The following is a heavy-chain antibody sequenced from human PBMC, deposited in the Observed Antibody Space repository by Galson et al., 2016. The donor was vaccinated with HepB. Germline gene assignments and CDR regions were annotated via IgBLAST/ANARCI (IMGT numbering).Heavy chain of an antibody. Sequence: SETLSLTCTVSGASITDYYWTWIRQPPGKGLEWIGYIYYSGIINYNPSLTGRVTISVDTSKNQFSLKLTSVTAADTAVYYCARVPAEYGTFFDYYYGLDVWGQGNPGHRLL. CDR3: ARVPAEYGTFFDYYYGLDV. V-gene: IGHV4-59*01. D-gene: IGHD6-6*01. CDR2: IYYSGII. CDR1: GASITDYY. J-gene: IGHJ6*02.